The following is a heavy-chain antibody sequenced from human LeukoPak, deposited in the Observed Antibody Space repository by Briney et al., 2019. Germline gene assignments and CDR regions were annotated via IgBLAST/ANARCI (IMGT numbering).Heavy chain of an antibody. CDR2: IYFSGST. CDR1: GGSISTSNYY. CDR3: ASDYGADSGY. J-gene: IGHJ4*02. V-gene: IGHV4-39*01. Sequence: SETLSLTCTVSGGSISTSNYYWAWIRQPPGKGVEWIGSIYFSGSTYYNPSLKSRVSMSVDTSNNQFSLKVTSVTAADTAVYYCASDYGADSGYWGQGTLVTVSS. D-gene: IGHD4-23*01.